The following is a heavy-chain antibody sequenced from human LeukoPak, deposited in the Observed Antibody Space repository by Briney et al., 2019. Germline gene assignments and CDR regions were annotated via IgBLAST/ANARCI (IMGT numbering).Heavy chain of an antibody. CDR2: IYSGGST. CDR1: GFTVSSNY. CDR3: ARGAAVGYSSGWYPFDY. Sequence: GGSLRLSCAASGFTVSSNYMSWVRQAPGKGLEWVSVIYSGGSTYYADSVKGRFTISRDNSKNTLYLQMNSLRAEDTAVYYCARGAAVGYSSGWYPFDYWGQGTLVTVSS. V-gene: IGHV3-66*01. D-gene: IGHD6-19*01. J-gene: IGHJ4*02.